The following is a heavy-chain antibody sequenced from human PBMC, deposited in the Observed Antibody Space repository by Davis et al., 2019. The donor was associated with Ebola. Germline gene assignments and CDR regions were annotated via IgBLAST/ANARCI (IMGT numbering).Heavy chain of an antibody. Sequence: MPSETLSLTCAVYGGSFSGYYWSWIRQPPGKGLEWIGEINHSGSTNYNPSLKSRLTISVHTSKNQFSLKLSSVTAADTAVYYCARRNGVRGLTAGYYYGMDVWGQGTTVTVSS. CDR2: INHSGST. V-gene: IGHV4-34*01. D-gene: IGHD3-10*01. CDR3: ARRNGVRGLTAGYYYGMDV. CDR1: GGSFSGYY. J-gene: IGHJ6*02.